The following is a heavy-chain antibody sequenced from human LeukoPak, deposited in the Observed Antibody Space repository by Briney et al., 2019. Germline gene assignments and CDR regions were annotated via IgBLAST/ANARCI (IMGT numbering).Heavy chain of an antibody. CDR3: ARDFYDTSTYYYVDAFDI. Sequence: SETLSLTCTVSGASISGYYWTWIRQPPGKGLEWIGYIYNSGSTNYNPSLKSRVTMSVDTSKNQFSLKVTSVTPADTAVYYCARDFYDTSTYYYVDAFDIWGQGTMVTVSS. J-gene: IGHJ3*02. CDR2: IYNSGST. D-gene: IGHD3-22*01. V-gene: IGHV4-59*01. CDR1: GASISGYY.